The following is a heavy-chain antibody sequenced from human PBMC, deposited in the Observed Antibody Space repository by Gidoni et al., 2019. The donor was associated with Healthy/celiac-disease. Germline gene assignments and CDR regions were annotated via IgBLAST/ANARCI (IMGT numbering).Heavy chain of an antibody. V-gene: IGHV3-9*01. J-gene: IGHJ4*02. CDR1: GFTFDDYA. CDR2: ISWNSGNI. CDR3: AKDGYITPDGRRGDFDY. Sequence: EVQLVESGGGLVQPGRSLRLSCAASGFTFDDYAMHWVRQAPGKGLEWVSGISWNSGNIGYADSVKGRFTISRDNAKNSLYLQMNSLRAEDTALYYCAKDGYITPDGRRGDFDYWGQGTLVTVSS. D-gene: IGHD6-13*01.